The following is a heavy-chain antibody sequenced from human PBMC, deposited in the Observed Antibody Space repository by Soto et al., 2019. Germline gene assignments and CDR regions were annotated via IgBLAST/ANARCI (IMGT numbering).Heavy chain of an antibody. CDR3: AKNSAATIRVGFDY. V-gene: IGHV3-23*01. CDR1: GFTFSSYA. Sequence: EVQLLESGGGLVQPGGSLTLSCAASGFTFSSYAMNWVRQAPGKGLEWVSTIIGSGVTAYYADSVKGRFTISRDNSKNTLYLHMNSLRAEDTAVYCCAKNSAATIRVGFDYWGQGTLVTVSS. J-gene: IGHJ4*02. CDR2: IIGSGVTA. D-gene: IGHD5-12*01.